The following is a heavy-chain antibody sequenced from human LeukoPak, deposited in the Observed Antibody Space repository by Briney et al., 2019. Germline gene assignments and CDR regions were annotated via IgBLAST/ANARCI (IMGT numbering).Heavy chain of an antibody. CDR1: GFTFDNYA. J-gene: IGHJ4*02. D-gene: IGHD4/OR15-4a*01. CDR2: INWRSDEI. CDR3: ARRAGAYSHPYDY. Sequence: GRSLRLSCSASGFTFDNYAMHWVRQAPMKGLEWVASINWRSDEIGYADSVKGRFTISRDNSKNTLYLQMNSLRAEDTAVYYCARRAGAYSHPYDYWGQGTLVTVSS. V-gene: IGHV3-9*01.